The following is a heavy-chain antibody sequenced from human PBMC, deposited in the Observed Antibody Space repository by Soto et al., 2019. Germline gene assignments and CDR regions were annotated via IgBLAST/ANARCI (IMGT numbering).Heavy chain of an antibody. V-gene: IGHV1-18*01. CDR3: ARNDTSGHYSDY. J-gene: IGHJ4*02. Sequence: AAVKVSCKASGYNFNTYGITWVRQAPGQGLEWMGWISVNSGTTNYAQKIQGRVTMTTDTSSSTAFMELRSLRSDDTAVYYCARNDTSGHYSDYWGQGTLVTVSS. CDR2: ISVNSGTT. D-gene: IGHD3-22*01. CDR1: GYNFNTYG.